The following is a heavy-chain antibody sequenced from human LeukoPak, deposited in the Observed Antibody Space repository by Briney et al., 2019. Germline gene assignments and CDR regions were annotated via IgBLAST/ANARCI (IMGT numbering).Heavy chain of an antibody. D-gene: IGHD1-7*01. CDR1: GFTVSSNY. J-gene: IGHJ4*02. V-gene: IGHV3-53*01. CDR3: AAKVELRSNGPYFNS. CDR2: IYSGGDT. Sequence: GGSLRLSCAPSGFTVSSNYMSWVRQVPGKGLEWFSVIYSGGDTFYADSVKGRFTISRDNSKNTLYLQMNSLRAEDTAVYYCAAKVELRSNGPYFNSWGQGTLVTVSS.